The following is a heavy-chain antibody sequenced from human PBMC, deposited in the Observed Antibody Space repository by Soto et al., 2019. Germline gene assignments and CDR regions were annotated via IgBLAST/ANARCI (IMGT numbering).Heavy chain of an antibody. CDR2: IYPGDSDT. D-gene: IGHD2-21*02. V-gene: IGHV5-51*01. Sequence: PGEPLKISCKGSGYSFTSYWIGWVRQMPGKGLEWMGIIYPGDSDTRYSPSFQGQVTISADKSISTAYLQWSSLKASDTAMYYCARALAYCGGDCYSHYYYYMDVWGKGTTVTVSS. J-gene: IGHJ6*03. CDR3: ARALAYCGGDCYSHYYYYMDV. CDR1: GYSFTSYW.